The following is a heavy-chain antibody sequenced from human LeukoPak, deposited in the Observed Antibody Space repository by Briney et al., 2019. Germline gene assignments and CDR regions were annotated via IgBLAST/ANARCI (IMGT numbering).Heavy chain of an antibody. CDR1: GGTFSSYA. J-gene: IGHJ3*02. D-gene: IGHD4-17*01. CDR3: ARETTVTHDAFDI. Sequence: VASVKVSCKASGGTFSSYAISWVRQAPGQGLEWMGRIIPILGIANYAQKFQGRVTITADKSTSTAYMELSSLRSEDTAVYYCARETTVTHDAFDIWGQGTMVTVSS. CDR2: IIPILGIA. V-gene: IGHV1-69*04.